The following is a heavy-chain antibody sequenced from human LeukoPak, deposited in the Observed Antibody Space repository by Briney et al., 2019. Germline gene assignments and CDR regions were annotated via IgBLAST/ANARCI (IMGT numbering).Heavy chain of an antibody. CDR3: ATDILSGGWTDY. D-gene: IGHD1-14*01. Sequence: ASVTVSCKVSGYTLTELSMHWVRQAPGKGLEWMGGFDPEDGETIYAQKFQGRVTMTEDTSTDTAYMELSSLRSEDTAVYYCATDILSGGWTDYWGQGTLVTVSS. V-gene: IGHV1-24*01. CDR2: FDPEDGET. CDR1: GYTLTELS. J-gene: IGHJ4*02.